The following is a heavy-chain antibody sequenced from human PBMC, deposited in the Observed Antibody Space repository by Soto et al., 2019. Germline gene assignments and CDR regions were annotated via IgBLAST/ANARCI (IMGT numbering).Heavy chain of an antibody. V-gene: IGHV3-48*01. D-gene: IGHD2-8*01. CDR1: GLTFSSYS. Sequence: PGGSLRLSCAASGLTFSSYSMNWVRQAPGKGLEWVSYFSISSTTIHYADSVKGRFTISRDNAKNSLYLQMNSLRAEDTAVYYCVMGYYFDYWGQGTLVTVSS. J-gene: IGHJ4*02. CDR2: FSISSTTI. CDR3: VMGYYFDY.